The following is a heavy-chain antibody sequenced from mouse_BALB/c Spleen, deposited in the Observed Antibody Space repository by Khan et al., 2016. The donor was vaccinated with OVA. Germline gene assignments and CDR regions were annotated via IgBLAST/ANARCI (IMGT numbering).Heavy chain of an antibody. CDR2: INPSSGYS. Sequence: QVQLKESGAELARPGASVKMSCKASGYTFTSYTMHWVKQRPGQGLEWIGYINPSSGYSKYNQKFKDKATLTADKSSSTAYMQLSSLTSEDSAVYYCASTHERWGQGTTLTVSS. CDR3: ASTHER. CDR1: GYTFTSYT. V-gene: IGHV1-4*01. J-gene: IGHJ2*01.